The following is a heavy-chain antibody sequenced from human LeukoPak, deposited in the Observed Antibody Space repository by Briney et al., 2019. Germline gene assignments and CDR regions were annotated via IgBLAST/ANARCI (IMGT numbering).Heavy chain of an antibody. CDR3: ARRPRDTSGYYLGAFHD. V-gene: IGHV3-23*01. CDR2: IGASGADT. D-gene: IGHD3-22*01. Sequence: GGSLRLSCAASGFTFTNYAMTWVRQAPGKGLEWVSVIGASGADTYYSDSVKGRFTVSGDNSQNTLFLHMSSLRAEDTAVYFCARRPRDTSGYYLGAFHDWGQGTTVTVSS. J-gene: IGHJ3*01. CDR1: GFTFTNYA.